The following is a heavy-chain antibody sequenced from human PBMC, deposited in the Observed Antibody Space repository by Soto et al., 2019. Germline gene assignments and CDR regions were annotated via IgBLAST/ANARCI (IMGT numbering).Heavy chain of an antibody. J-gene: IGHJ3*02. CDR2: ISSSSSTI. CDR3: AGLEWFAAVDAFDI. CDR1: GFTFSSYA. D-gene: IGHD3-3*01. Sequence: VQLVESGGGVVQPGRSLRLSCAASGFTFSSYAMHWVRQAPGKGLEWVSSISSSSSTIYYADSVKGRFTISRDNAKNSLYLQMNSLRDEDTAVYYCAGLEWFAAVDAFDIWGQGTMVTVSS. V-gene: IGHV3-48*02.